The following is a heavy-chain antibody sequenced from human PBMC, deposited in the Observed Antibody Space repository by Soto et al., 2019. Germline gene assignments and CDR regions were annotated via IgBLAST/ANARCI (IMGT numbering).Heavy chain of an antibody. V-gene: IGHV4-61*01. CDR3: ARDQYDFRSGSYYYAMEV. CDR2: IYYTGST. CDR1: GGSVSSESHY. D-gene: IGHD3-3*01. J-gene: IGHJ6*02. Sequence: NPSETLSLTCTVSGGSVSSESHYWSWIRQTPGKGLEWIGYIYYTGSTNYNPSLKGRVTMSVDTSRDQVSLRLRSVTRADTAAYYCARDQYDFRSGSYYYAMEVWGQGTKVTVSS.